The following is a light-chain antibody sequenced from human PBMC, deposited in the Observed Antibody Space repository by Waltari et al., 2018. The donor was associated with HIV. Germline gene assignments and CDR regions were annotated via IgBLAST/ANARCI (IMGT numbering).Light chain of an antibody. CDR3: FSYAGNNYLL. CDR2: EVS. CDR1: RRETGPYKF. J-gene: IGLJ2*01. Sequence: QSALTQPSPASGSPGQSVPNPCAGTRRETGPYKFGPWYQHHPGKAPKLMISEVSRRPSGVPDRFSGSKSGNTASLTVSGLQAEDEAAYYCFSYAGNNYLLFGGGTKLTVL. V-gene: IGLV2-8*01.